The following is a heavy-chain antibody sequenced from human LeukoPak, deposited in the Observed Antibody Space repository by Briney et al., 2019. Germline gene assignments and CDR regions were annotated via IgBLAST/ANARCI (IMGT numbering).Heavy chain of an antibody. V-gene: IGHV3-30*02. Sequence: GGSLRLSCAASGFTFSSYAMSWVRQAPGKGLEWVAFIRYDGSNKYYADSVKGRFTISRDNSKNTLYLQMNSLRAEDTAVYYCAKDGSGSLGIWGQGTMVTVSS. J-gene: IGHJ3*02. CDR1: GFTFSSYA. D-gene: IGHD3-10*01. CDR3: AKDGSGSLGI. CDR2: IRYDGSNK.